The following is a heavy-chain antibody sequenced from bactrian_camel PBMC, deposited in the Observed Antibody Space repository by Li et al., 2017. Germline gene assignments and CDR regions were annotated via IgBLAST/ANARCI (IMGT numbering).Heavy chain of an antibody. J-gene: IGHJ4*01. CDR1: GGTYSDYC. Sequence: DVQLVESGGGSVQAGGSLRLSCVASGGTYSDYCMGWFRQAPGKEREGVAAIYTNSGSTWNADSVKGRFTISHDNAKNTLFLQMNSLKPEDTAMYYCAADHRTNACYLGSWRTGRMDYWGQGTQVTVS. V-gene: IGHV3S31*01. D-gene: IGHD3*01. CDR3: AADHRTNACYLGSWRTGRMDY. CDR2: IYTNSGST.